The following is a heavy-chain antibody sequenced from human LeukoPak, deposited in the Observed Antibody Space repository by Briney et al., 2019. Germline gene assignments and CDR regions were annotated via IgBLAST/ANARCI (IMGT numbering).Heavy chain of an antibody. J-gene: IGHJ6*03. CDR2: IQYDGSNE. D-gene: IGHD2-8*01. CDR3: AKDRCSNGVGCYYYYMDV. CDR1: RFTFSSYG. V-gene: IGHV3-30*02. Sequence: GGSLRLSCAASRFTFSSYGMHWVRQAPGKGLEWVAYIQYDGSNEQYADSVKGRFSISRDSSKNILYLQMNSLRAEDTAVYYCAKDRCSNGVGCYYYYMDVLGKGTTVTISS.